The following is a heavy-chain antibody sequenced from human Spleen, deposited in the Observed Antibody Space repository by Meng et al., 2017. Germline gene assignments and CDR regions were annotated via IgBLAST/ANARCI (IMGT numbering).Heavy chain of an antibody. CDR3: ARDRGTMVRGVIITSWFDP. J-gene: IGHJ5*02. Sequence: SETLSLTCTVSGGSISSYYWSWIRQPPGKGLEWIGYIYYSGSTNYNPSLKSRVTMSVDTSKNQFSLKLSSVTAADTAVYYCARDRGTMVRGVIITSWFDPWGQGTLVTVSS. CDR2: IYYSGST. CDR1: GGSISSYY. V-gene: IGHV4-59*12. D-gene: IGHD3-10*01.